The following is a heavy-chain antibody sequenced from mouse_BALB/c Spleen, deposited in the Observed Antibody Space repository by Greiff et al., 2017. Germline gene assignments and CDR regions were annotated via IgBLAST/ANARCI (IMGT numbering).Heavy chain of an antibody. Sequence: EVQLQQSGAELVRSGASVKLSCTASGFNITDYYMHWVKQRPEQGLEWIGWIDPENGDTEYAPKFQGKATMTADTSSNTAYLQLSSLTSEDTAVYYCNAEGGSSSAWFAYWGQGTLVTVSA. V-gene: IGHV14-4*02. CDR2: IDPENGDT. CDR3: NAEGGSSSAWFAY. J-gene: IGHJ3*01. D-gene: IGHD1-1*01. CDR1: GFNITDYY.